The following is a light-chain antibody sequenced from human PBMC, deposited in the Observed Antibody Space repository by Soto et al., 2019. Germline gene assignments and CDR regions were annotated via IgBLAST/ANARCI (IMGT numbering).Light chain of an antibody. Sequence: EIVLTQSPGTLSLSPGERATLSCRTSQSVSSTYLAWYQQKVGQAPRLLIYGASSRATGIPDRFSGSGSGTDFTLTISRLEPEDFAVYYCQQYGSSPPYTFGQGTKLEIK. J-gene: IGKJ2*01. CDR2: GAS. V-gene: IGKV3-20*01. CDR3: QQYGSSPPYT. CDR1: QSVSSTY.